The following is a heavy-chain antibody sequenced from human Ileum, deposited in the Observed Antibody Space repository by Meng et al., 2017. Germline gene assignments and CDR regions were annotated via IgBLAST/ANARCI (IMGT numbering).Heavy chain of an antibody. V-gene: IGHV3-23*01. CDR3: ARPLRYCSGGSCNSDYGMDV. Sequence: GGSLRLSCAASGFTFTNYAMSWVRQAPGQGLEWVSAISGSGGSEFYADSVKRRFTVSRDNSRNTLYLQMNSLRAEDTAVYYCARPLRYCSGGSCNSDYGMDVWGQGTTVTVSS. CDR1: GFTFTNYA. D-gene: IGHD2-15*01. J-gene: IGHJ6*02. CDR2: ISGSGGSE.